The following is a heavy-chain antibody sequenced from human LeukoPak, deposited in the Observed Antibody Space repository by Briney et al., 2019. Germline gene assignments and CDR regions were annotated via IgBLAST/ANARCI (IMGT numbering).Heavy chain of an antibody. CDR1: GFTLSNYW. J-gene: IGHJ4*02. V-gene: IGHV3-74*03. D-gene: IGHD3-10*01. CDR2: INPDGSST. Sequence: GGSLRLSCAASGFTLSNYWMHWVRQAPGQRLVWVSRINPDGSSTTYADSVKGRFTVSRDNAKNTLYLQMNSLRAEDTAVYYCARVPRNYYGSGSALDYWGQGTRVTVSA. CDR3: ARVPRNYYGSGSALDY.